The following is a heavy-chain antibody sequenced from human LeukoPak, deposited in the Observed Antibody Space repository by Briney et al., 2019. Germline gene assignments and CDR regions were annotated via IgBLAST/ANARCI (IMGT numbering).Heavy chain of an antibody. D-gene: IGHD3-22*01. CDR1: GFTFSSYE. J-gene: IGHJ4*02. CDR2: ISSSGSTI. V-gene: IGHV3-48*03. Sequence: PGGSLRLSCAASGFTFSSYEMQWVRQAPGKGLEWVSYISSSGSTIYYADSVKGRFTISRDNAKNSLYLQMNSLRAEDTAVYYCARGPLYYYDSSGYAFDYWGQGNLVAVSS. CDR3: ARGPLYYYDSSGYAFDY.